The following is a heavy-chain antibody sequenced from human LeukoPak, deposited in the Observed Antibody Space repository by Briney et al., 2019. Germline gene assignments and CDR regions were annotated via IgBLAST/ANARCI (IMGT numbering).Heavy chain of an antibody. Sequence: QPGGSLRLPCAASGFTLSSYWMSWVRQAPGKGLEWVANIKEDGSEKYYVDSVEGRFTISRDNAKNSLYLHMNSLTAEDTAMYYCARDWVAGVPFDAFDIWGQGTMVSVSS. J-gene: IGHJ3*02. CDR3: ARDWVAGVPFDAFDI. CDR1: GFTLSSYW. V-gene: IGHV3-7*01. D-gene: IGHD3-10*01. CDR2: IKEDGSEK.